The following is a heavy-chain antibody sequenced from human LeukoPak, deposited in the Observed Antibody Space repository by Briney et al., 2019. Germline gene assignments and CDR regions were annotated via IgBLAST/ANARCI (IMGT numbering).Heavy chain of an antibody. CDR3: AKDLAYYCSSTSCYILDFDY. V-gene: IGHV3-30*18. CDR2: ISYDGSNK. J-gene: IGHJ4*02. D-gene: IGHD2-2*02. CDR1: GFTFSGYG. Sequence: GGTLSLSCAASGFTFSGYGMNWVRQAPGKGLEWVAVISYDGSNKYYADSVKGRFTISRDNSKNTLYLQMNSLRAEDTAVYYCAKDLAYYCSSTSCYILDFDYWGQGTLVTVSS.